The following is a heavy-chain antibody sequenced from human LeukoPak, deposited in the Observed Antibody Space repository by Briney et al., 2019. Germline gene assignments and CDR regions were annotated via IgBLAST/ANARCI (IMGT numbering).Heavy chain of an antibody. CDR1: GLTFSSNA. D-gene: IGHD3-3*01. CDR3: ARDEGPPGFWSGYLTYYYGMDV. J-gene: IGHJ6*02. V-gene: IGHV3-30-3*01. Sequence: GGSVRLSCAASGLTFSSNAMHWVRQAPGKGLEWVVLISYDGSNKYYADSVKGRFTISRDNSKNTLYLQMNSLRAEDTAVYYCARDEGPPGFWSGYLTYYYGMDVWGQGTTVTVSS. CDR2: ISYDGSNK.